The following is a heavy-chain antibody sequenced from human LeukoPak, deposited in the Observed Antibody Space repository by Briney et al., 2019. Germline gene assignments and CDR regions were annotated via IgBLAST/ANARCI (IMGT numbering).Heavy chain of an antibody. CDR2: IYYSGST. Sequence: PSETLSLTCTVSGGSISSYYWSWIRQPPGKGLEWIGSIYYSGSTYYNPSLKSRVTISVDTSKNQFSLQLNSVTPEDTAVYYCARSWPYYYDSSGYYYGDYFDYWGQGTLVTVSS. D-gene: IGHD3-22*01. CDR3: ARSWPYYYDSSGYYYGDYFDY. V-gene: IGHV4-59*05. J-gene: IGHJ4*02. CDR1: GGSISSYY.